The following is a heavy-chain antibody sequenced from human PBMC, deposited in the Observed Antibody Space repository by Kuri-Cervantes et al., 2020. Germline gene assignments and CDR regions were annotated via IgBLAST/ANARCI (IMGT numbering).Heavy chain of an antibody. V-gene: IGHV3-7*01. J-gene: IGHJ5*02. CDR2: IKQDGSEK. D-gene: IGHD2-2*01. CDR1: GFTFSSYW. CDR3: AGEDCSSTSCYAEVGWFDP. Sequence: GEFLKISCAASGFTFSSYWMSWVRQAPGKGLEWVANIKQDGSEKYYVDSVKGRFTISRDNAKNSLYLQMNSLRAEDTAVYYCAGEDCSSTSCYAEVGWFDPWGQGTLVTVSS.